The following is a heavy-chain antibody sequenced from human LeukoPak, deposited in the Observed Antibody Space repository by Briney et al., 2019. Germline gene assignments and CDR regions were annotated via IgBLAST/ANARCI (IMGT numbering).Heavy chain of an antibody. D-gene: IGHD3-22*01. V-gene: IGHV3-30*02. Sequence: GGSLRLSCAASGLTFSGYGMHWVRQAPGKGLEWVTVIWSDGSNKYYADSVKGRFTISRDNSKNTLYLQMNSLRAEDTAVYYCAKDTTSYDSSPQYFDYWGQGTLVTVSS. CDR1: GLTFSGYG. CDR3: AKDTTSYDSSPQYFDY. CDR2: IWSDGSNK. J-gene: IGHJ4*02.